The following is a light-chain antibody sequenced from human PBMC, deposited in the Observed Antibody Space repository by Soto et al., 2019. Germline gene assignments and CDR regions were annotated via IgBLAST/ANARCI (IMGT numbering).Light chain of an antibody. CDR3: QQLNSFPFT. CDR1: QSIRSY. Sequence: DIKMTQSPSSLSASVGDRVTVTCRASQSIRSYLNWYQQKPGKAPKLLIYAASSLQSGVLSRLRGSGYGTEFTITISSMKTEDFEPYYCQQLNSFPFTFGQGTRLEIK. J-gene: IGKJ5*01. V-gene: IGKV1-17*01. CDR2: AAS.